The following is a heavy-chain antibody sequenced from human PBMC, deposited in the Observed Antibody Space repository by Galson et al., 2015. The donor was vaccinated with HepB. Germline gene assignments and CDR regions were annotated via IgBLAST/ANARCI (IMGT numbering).Heavy chain of an antibody. Sequence: SLRLSCAASGFTFDDYGMSWVRQAPGKGLEWVSGINWNGGSTGYADSVKGRFTISRDNAKNSLYLQMNSLRAEDTALYHCARGSILYDFWSPNYGMDVWGQGTTVTVSS. CDR2: INWNGGST. V-gene: IGHV3-20*01. D-gene: IGHD3-3*01. J-gene: IGHJ6*02. CDR1: GFTFDDYG. CDR3: ARGSILYDFWSPNYGMDV.